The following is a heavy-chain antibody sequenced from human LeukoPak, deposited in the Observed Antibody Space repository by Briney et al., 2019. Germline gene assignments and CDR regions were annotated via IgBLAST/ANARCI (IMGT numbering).Heavy chain of an antibody. CDR2: IYSGGST. D-gene: IGHD1-26*01. Sequence: GGSLRLSCAASGFTVSSNYMSWVRQAPGKGLEWASVIYSGGSTYYADSVKGRFTISRHNSKNTLYLQMNSLRAEDTAVYYCARLFGGSYYYWGQGTLVTVSS. CDR1: GFTVSSNY. CDR3: ARLFGGSYYY. V-gene: IGHV3-53*04. J-gene: IGHJ4*02.